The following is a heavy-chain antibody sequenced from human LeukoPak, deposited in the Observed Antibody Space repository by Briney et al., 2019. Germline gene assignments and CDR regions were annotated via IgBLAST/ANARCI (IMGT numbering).Heavy chain of an antibody. D-gene: IGHD6-13*01. V-gene: IGHV4-59*01. CDR2: IYYTGST. J-gene: IGHJ4*02. Sequence: SETLSLTCTVSGGSIGSYYWSWIRQPPGMGLEWIGYIYYTGSTNYNPSLKSRVTISVDTSKNQFSLKLTSVTAADTAVYYCARGEIAAAGPFDYWGQGTLVTVSS. CDR1: GGSIGSYY. CDR3: ARGEIAAAGPFDY.